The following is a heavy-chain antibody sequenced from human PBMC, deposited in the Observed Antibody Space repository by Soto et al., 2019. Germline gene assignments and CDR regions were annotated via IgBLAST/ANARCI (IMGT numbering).Heavy chain of an antibody. D-gene: IGHD6-6*01. CDR2: IWYDGSNK. J-gene: IGHJ4*02. CDR1: GFTFSSYG. Sequence: GGSLRLSCAASGFTFSSYGMHWVRQAPGKGLEWVAVIWYDGSNKYYADSVKGRFTISRDNSKNTLYLQMNSLRAEDTAVYYCARAPAARLYYFDYWGQGTLVTVSS. CDR3: ARAPAARLYYFDY. V-gene: IGHV3-33*01.